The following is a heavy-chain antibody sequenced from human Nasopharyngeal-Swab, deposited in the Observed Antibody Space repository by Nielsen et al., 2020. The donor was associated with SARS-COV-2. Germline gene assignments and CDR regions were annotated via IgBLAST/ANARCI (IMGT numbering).Heavy chain of an antibody. J-gene: IGHJ4*02. D-gene: IGHD3-3*01. CDR2: IYYSGST. V-gene: IGHV4-61*01. CDR3: ARANRSGIFGVVLNFDY. Sequence: SETLSLTCTVSGGSVSSGSHYWSWIRQPPGKGLEWIGYIYYSGSTNYNPSLKSRVTISVDKSKNQFSLKLSSVTAADTAVYYCARANRSGIFGVVLNFDYWGQGTLVTVSS. CDR1: GGSVSSGSHY.